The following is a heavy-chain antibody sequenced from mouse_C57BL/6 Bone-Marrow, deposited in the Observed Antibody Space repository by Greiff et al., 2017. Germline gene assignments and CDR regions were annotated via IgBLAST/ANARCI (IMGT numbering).Heavy chain of an antibody. V-gene: IGHV14-4*01. J-gene: IGHJ2*01. CDR1: GFTFKDDD. CDR2: IDPGNGDT. Sequence: EVQLQQSGAELVRPGASVKLSCTASGFTFKDDDMPWVKQRPEQGLEWIGWIDPGNGDTDYASKFQGKATITADTSSNTSYLQLSSLTSEDTAVYYCTGFHYWGQGTTLTVSS. CDR3: TGFHY.